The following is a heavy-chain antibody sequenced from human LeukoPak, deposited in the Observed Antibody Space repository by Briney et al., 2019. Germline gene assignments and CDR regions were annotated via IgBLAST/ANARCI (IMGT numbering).Heavy chain of an antibody. CDR2: IKRSDTYT. D-gene: IGHD2/OR15-2a*01. CDR3: ARRGNMSSHAFDI. V-gene: IGHV3-11*01. Sequence: GGSLRLSCAASGYSLSDTYTSWIPDAPGQGLECLSYIKRSDTYTFYADSVKGRFTVSRDNAKNSLYLQMNSLRAEDTAVYYCARRGNMSSHAFDIWGQGTVVTVSS. J-gene: IGHJ3*02. CDR1: GYSLSDTY.